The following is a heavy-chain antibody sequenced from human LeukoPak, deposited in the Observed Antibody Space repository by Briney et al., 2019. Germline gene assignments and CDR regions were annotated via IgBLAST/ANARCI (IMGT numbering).Heavy chain of an antibody. CDR1: GFTFSGYW. CDR2: IKGDGTNT. Sequence: GGSLRLSCAASGFTFSGYWMHWVRQAPGKGLVWVSRIKGDGTNTIYADAVRGRFTISRDNAKNTLYLQMTSLRVEDTAVYYCVRDWDHYDFDSWGQGTLVTVSS. J-gene: IGHJ5*01. V-gene: IGHV3-74*01. CDR3: VRDWDHYDFDS. D-gene: IGHD3-16*01.